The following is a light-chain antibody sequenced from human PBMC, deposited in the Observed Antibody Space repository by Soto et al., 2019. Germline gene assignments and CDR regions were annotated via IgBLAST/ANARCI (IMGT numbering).Light chain of an antibody. CDR3: QTWGTCFHVV. V-gene: IGLV4-69*01. J-gene: IGLJ2*01. CDR2: LNSDGSH. CDR1: SGHSSYA. Sequence: QSVLPQSPSASASLGASVKLTCTLSSGHSSYAIAWHQQQPEKGPRYLMKLNSDGSHSKGDGIPDRFSGSSSGAERYLTISRLQSEDEADYYCQTWGTCFHVVFGGGTKLTVL.